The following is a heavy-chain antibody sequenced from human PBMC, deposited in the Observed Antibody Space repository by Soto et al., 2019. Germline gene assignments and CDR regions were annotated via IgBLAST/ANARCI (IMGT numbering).Heavy chain of an antibody. CDR1: GYTFTSYD. V-gene: IGHV1-8*01. CDR2: MNPNSGNT. D-gene: IGHD3-22*01. Sequence: ASVKVSCKASGYTFTSYDINWVRQAAGQGLEWMGWMNPNSGNTGYAQKFQGRVTITADESTSTAYMELSSLRSEDTAVYYCASPLNPHYYDSSGLRYWGQGTLVTVSS. CDR3: ASPLNPHYYDSSGLRY. J-gene: IGHJ4*02.